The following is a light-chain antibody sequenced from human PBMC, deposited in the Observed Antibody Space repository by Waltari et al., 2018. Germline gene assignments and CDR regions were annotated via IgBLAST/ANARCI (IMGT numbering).Light chain of an antibody. CDR2: KDF. CDR3: YSAADNRLL. J-gene: IGLJ2*01. V-gene: IGLV3-27*01. CDR1: VLAKGY. Sequence: SYELTQPSSESVSQGQTATITCSGDVLAKGYVRWFVQGPGQAPVLVIYKDFERPSGIPERFSGSRSGTTVTLTISGAQVEDEAEYYCYSAADNRLLFGGGTNLTVL.